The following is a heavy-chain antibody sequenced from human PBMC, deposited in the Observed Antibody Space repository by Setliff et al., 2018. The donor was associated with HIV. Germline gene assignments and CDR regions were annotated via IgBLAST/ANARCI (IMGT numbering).Heavy chain of an antibody. J-gene: IGHJ4*02. CDR2: IFTSGST. D-gene: IGHD3-16*01. Sequence: SETLSLTCTVSGGSITSYYWSWIRQPAGKGLDWVGHIFTSGSTNYNPSLKSRVTISVDTSKNLFSLKLSSVTAADTAVYYCARHWGYWGQGTLVTVSS. CDR1: GGSITSYY. V-gene: IGHV4-4*07. CDR3: ARHWGY.